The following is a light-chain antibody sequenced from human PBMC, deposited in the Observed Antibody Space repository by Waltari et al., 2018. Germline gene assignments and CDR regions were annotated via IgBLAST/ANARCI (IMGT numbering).Light chain of an antibody. Sequence: AIQVTQSPSSLSASVGDRVTITCRASQDLDNWLAWYQEKPGKAPNLLIYGSSVLESGVPSRFSGSGSGTDFTLPISSLQPEDFATYYCQQLHSYPRAFGGGTKVESK. V-gene: IGKV1-13*02. CDR1: QDLDNW. J-gene: IGKJ4*01. CDR3: QQLHSYPRA. CDR2: GSS.